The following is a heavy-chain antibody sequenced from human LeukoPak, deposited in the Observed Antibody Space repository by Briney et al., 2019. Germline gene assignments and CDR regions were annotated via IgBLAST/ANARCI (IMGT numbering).Heavy chain of an antibody. CDR2: ITSSGSTM. D-gene: IGHD6-13*01. CDR3: ATLRPRQQLVVDH. CDR1: GFTFSSYE. Sequence: GGSLRLSCAASGFTFSSYEMHWDRQAPGKGLEWVSYITSSGSTMYYADSAKGRFTISRDNAKNSLYLQMSSLRAEDTAVYYCATLRPRQQLVVDHWGQGTLVTVSS. V-gene: IGHV3-48*03. J-gene: IGHJ4*02.